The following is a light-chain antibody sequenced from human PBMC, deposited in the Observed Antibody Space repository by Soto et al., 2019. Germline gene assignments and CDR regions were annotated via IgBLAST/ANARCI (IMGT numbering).Light chain of an antibody. Sequence: QSSLTHPRSVSGSPGQSVTISCTGTSSDVGGYNYVSWYLQHPGKAPKVMIYDASKRPSGVPDRFSGSKSGNTASLTISGLQSEDEADYYCCSFAGNYIYVFGTGTKVTVL. CDR2: DAS. CDR1: SSDVGGYNY. J-gene: IGLJ1*01. V-gene: IGLV2-11*01. CDR3: CSFAGNYIYV.